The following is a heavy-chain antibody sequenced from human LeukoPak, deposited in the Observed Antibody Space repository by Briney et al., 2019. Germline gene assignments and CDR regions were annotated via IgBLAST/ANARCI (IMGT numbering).Heavy chain of an antibody. CDR3: ARVRYRLAETYIDY. Sequence: ASVKVSCKASGYAFTGYYMHWVRQAPGQGLEWMGWINPNSGGTNYAQKFQGRVTMTRDTSISTAYMELSRLRSDDTAVYYCARVRYRLAETYIDYWGQGTLVTVSS. CDR1: GYAFTGYY. V-gene: IGHV1-2*02. D-gene: IGHD3-16*01. CDR2: INPNSGGT. J-gene: IGHJ4*02.